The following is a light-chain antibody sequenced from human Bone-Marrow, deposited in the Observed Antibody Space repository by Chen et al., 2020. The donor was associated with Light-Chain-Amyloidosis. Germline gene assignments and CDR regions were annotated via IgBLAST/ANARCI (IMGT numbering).Light chain of an antibody. Sequence: DIQRTQSPSTLSASVGDRVTITCRASQSFTTWLAWYQQKPGTAPKLLSYKASSLESGVPSRFSGSGSGTEFTLTISSLPPDDFATYYCQQYNSYSTFGQGIKLEIK. CDR3: QQYNSYST. CDR1: QSFTTW. J-gene: IGKJ2*01. CDR2: KAS. V-gene: IGKV1-5*03.